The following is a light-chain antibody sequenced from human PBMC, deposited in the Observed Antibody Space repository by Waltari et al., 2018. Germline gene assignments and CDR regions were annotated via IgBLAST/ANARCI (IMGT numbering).Light chain of an antibody. Sequence: SYDLTQPLSVSVSPGQTASINCSADKLGDKYTCWYQQKPGQSTVLVIDQNTKRPSGIPERFSGSNSGNTATLTISGTQAMDEADYYCQAWDSTTVLFGGGTKLTV. J-gene: IGLJ2*01. CDR3: QAWDSTTVL. CDR1: KLGDKY. V-gene: IGLV3-1*01. CDR2: QNT.